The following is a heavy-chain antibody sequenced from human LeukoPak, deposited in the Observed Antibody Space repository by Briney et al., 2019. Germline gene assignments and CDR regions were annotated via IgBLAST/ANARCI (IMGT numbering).Heavy chain of an antibody. Sequence: GGSLRLSCAASGCTFSSYGMHWVRQAPGKGLEWVAFIRYDGSNKYYADSVKGRFTISRDNSKNTLYLQMNSLRAEDTAVYYCAKDSEYYYDSSGYPAAFEIWGQGTMVTVSS. V-gene: IGHV3-30*02. CDR1: GCTFSSYG. CDR3: AKDSEYYYDSSGYPAAFEI. J-gene: IGHJ3*02. CDR2: IRYDGSNK. D-gene: IGHD3-22*01.